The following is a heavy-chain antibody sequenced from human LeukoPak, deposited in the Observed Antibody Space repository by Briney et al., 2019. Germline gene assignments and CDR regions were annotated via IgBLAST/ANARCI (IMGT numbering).Heavy chain of an antibody. J-gene: IGHJ4*02. CDR3: ARAKRYSSGWYRSLHLDY. CDR2: IYHSGST. D-gene: IGHD6-19*01. CDR1: GYSISSGYY. Sequence: SETLSLTCTVSGYSISSGYYWGWIRQPPGKGLEWIGSIYHSGSTYYKPSLKSRVIISVDTTKNQFSLKLSSVTAAETAIYCCARAKRYSSGWYRSLHLDYWGQGTLVTVSP. V-gene: IGHV4-38-2*02.